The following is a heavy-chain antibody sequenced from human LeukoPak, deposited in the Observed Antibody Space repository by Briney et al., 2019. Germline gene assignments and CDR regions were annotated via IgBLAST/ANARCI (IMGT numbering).Heavy chain of an antibody. Sequence: GGSLRLSCAASGFTFDDYAMHWVRQAPGKGLGWVSGISWNSGSIGYADSVEGRFTISRDNSKNTLYLQTNSLRAEDTAVYYCARAAIAAARIYYYMDVWGKGTTVTVSS. CDR2: ISWNSGSI. CDR3: ARAAIAAARIYYYMDV. D-gene: IGHD6-13*01. V-gene: IGHV3-9*01. J-gene: IGHJ6*03. CDR1: GFTFDDYA.